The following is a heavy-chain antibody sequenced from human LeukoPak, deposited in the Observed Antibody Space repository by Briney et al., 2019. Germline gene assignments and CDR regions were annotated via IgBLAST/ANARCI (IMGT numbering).Heavy chain of an antibody. D-gene: IGHD3-3*01. V-gene: IGHV3-48*04. CDR1: GFTFSSYS. CDR3: ASGNYDFWSGYQGAFDI. Sequence: GGSLRLSCAASGFTFSSYSMNWVRQAPGKGLEWLSYISYNSGTISYADSVKGRFTVSRDNAKNSLYLQMNSLRAEDTAVYYCASGNYDFWSGYQGAFDIWGQGTMVTVSS. J-gene: IGHJ3*02. CDR2: ISYNSGTI.